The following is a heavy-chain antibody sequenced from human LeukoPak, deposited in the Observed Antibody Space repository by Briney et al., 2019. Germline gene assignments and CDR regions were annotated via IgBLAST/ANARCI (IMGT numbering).Heavy chain of an antibody. Sequence: AGGSLRLSCAASGFTFSSYSMNWVRQAPGKGLEWVSSISTGSSFIYYADSVKGRFTISRDIAKNSLYLQMNSLRAEDTAVYYCARTDYYDKSIDYWGQGTLVTVSS. CDR3: ARTDYYDKSIDY. CDR2: ISTGSSFI. CDR1: GFTFSSYS. V-gene: IGHV3-21*01. J-gene: IGHJ4*02. D-gene: IGHD3-22*01.